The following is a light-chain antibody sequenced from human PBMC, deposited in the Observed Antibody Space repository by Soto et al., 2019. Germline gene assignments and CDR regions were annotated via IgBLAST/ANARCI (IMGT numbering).Light chain of an antibody. V-gene: IGKV1-6*02. J-gene: IGKJ1*01. CDR2: AAS. CDR3: QQYNNWPPWT. CDR1: QDIGND. Sequence: IQMTHSPSSLSASVRDIVTITCRASQDIGNDLGWYQQKPGKAPNLLIYAASSLRSGVPSRFSGSGSGTHFTLTINSLQAEDSAVYYCQQYNNWPPWTFGQGTKVDIK.